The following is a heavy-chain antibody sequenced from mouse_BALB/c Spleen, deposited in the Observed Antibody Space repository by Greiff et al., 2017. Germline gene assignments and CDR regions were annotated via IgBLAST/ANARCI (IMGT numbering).Heavy chain of an antibody. V-gene: IGHV1-74*01. D-gene: IGHD3-3*01. CDR2: IDPSDSET. CDR1: GYSFTSYW. J-gene: IGHJ2*01. Sequence: QVQLQQSGPQLVRPGASVKISCKASGYSFTSYWMHWVKQRPGQGLEWIGMIDPSDSETRLNQKFKDKATLTVDKSSSTAYMQLSSPTSEDSAVYYGAKEGLEDSPFDYWGQGTTLTVSA. CDR3: AKEGLEDSPFDY.